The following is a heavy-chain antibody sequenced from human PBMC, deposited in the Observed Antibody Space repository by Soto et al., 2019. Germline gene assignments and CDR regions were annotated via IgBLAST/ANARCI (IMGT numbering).Heavy chain of an antibody. J-gene: IGHJ4*02. V-gene: IGHV4-39*01. CDR1: GGSISSSSYY. CDR2: IYYSGST. Sequence: QLQLQESGPGLVKPSETLSLTCTVSGGSISSSSYYWGWIRQPPGKGLEWIGSIYYSGSTYYNPSLKSRVTISVDTSKNQFSLKLSSVTAADTAVYYCARHPDYYYGDYEGYFDYWGQGTLVTVSS. D-gene: IGHD4-17*01. CDR3: ARHPDYYYGDYEGYFDY.